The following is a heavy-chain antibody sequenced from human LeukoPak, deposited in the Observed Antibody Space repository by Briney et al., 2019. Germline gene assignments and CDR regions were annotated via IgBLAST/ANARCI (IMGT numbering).Heavy chain of an antibody. Sequence: SETLSLTCTVSGGSISSSSYYWGWIRQPPGKGLEWIGSIYYSGSTYYNPSLKSRVTISVDTSKNQFSLKLSSVTAADTAVYYCARDRLPYYYDSSGYYTWFDPWGQGTLVTVSS. CDR3: ARDRLPYYYDSSGYYTWFDP. J-gene: IGHJ5*02. CDR1: GGSISSSSYY. CDR2: IYYSGST. V-gene: IGHV4-39*07. D-gene: IGHD3-22*01.